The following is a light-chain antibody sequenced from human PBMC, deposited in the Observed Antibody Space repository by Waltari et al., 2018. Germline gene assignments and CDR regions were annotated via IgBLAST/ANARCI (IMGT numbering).Light chain of an antibody. V-gene: IGLV2-11*01. CDR1: SSDVGGDNY. Sequence: QSALTQPRSVSGSPGQAVTISRTGTSSDVGGDNYVYCYQQTPGRAPRLIIYDVKKRPSGVPDRFSGSKSVNTASLTISGLQAEDEADYFCCSYDDNSYVFGTGTKVTVL. CDR3: CSYDDNSYV. CDR2: DVK. J-gene: IGLJ1*01.